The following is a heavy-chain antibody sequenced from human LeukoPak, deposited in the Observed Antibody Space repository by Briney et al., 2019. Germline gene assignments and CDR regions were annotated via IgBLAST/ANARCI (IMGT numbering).Heavy chain of an antibody. V-gene: IGHV5-51*01. CDR3: ARPGYYDSSGYYIDAFDI. Sequence: GESRKISCEGSGYSFTSYWIGWVRQMPGKGLEWMGIIYPGDSDTRYSPSFQGQVTISADKSISTAYLQWSSLKASDTAMYYCARPGYYDSSGYYIDAFDIWGQGTMVTVSS. CDR2: IYPGDSDT. CDR1: GYSFTSYW. J-gene: IGHJ3*02. D-gene: IGHD3-22*01.